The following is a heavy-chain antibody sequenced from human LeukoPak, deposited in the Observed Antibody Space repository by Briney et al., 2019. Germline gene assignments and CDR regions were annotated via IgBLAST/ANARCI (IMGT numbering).Heavy chain of an antibody. V-gene: IGHV1-8*03. CDR1: GYTFTSYD. CDR2: MNPNSGNT. J-gene: IGHJ4*02. CDR3: ARARRNYDFLRGILGY. Sequence: ASVKVSCKASGYTFTSYDINWVRQATGQGLEWMGWMNPNSGNTGYAQKFQGRVTITRNTSISTDYMELSSLRSEDTAVYYCARARRNYDFLRGILGYWGQGTLVTVSS. D-gene: IGHD3-3*01.